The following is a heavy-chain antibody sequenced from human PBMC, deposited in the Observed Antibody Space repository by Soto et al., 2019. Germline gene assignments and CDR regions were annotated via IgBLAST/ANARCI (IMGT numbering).Heavy chain of an antibody. CDR1: GYSLCNRYA. CDR3: ARLPVAGSHYFDY. Sequence: PSETLSLTCVVSGYSLCNRYAWGWIRQPPGQGMEWIGNVYLSGSTYYNPSPKRRVTISVDTSKNEFSLKLSSVTAADTAVYYCARLPVAGSHYFDYWGQGTLVTVSS. D-gene: IGHD5-12*01. CDR2: VYLSGST. V-gene: IGHV4-38-2*01. J-gene: IGHJ4*02.